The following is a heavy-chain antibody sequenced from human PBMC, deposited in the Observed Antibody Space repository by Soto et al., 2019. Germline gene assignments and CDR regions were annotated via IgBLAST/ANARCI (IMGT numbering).Heavy chain of an antibody. CDR1: GGTFSNSA. V-gene: IGHV1-69*05. Sequence: QVQLEQSGAEVKKPGSSVKVSCKASGGTFSNSAISWVRQAPGQGLEWMGGIMPIFRTPDYAQKFQGRVTXTXEXXTSTAYGELTGSRSDDPAVYYCARDKDRLHSGVNYSYMLDVWGQGTTVTVSS. CDR2: IMPIFRTP. D-gene: IGHD1-7*01. CDR3: ARDKDRLHSGVNYSYMLDV. J-gene: IGHJ6*02.